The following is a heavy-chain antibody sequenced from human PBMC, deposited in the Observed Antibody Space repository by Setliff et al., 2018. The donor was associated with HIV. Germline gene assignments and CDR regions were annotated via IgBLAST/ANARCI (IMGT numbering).Heavy chain of an antibody. D-gene: IGHD3-3*01. Sequence: SETLSLTCSVSGAPVSSGRYYWGWFRQPAGKGLEWIGRFTNRGSTDYNPSLKSRVTISVDTSKNQISLRLSSVTAADTAVYYCARRRPPPSGFYSKYYMDVWGKGTTVTVSS. CDR2: FTNRGST. J-gene: IGHJ6*03. V-gene: IGHV4-61*02. CDR1: GAPVSSGRYY. CDR3: ARRRPPPSGFYSKYYMDV.